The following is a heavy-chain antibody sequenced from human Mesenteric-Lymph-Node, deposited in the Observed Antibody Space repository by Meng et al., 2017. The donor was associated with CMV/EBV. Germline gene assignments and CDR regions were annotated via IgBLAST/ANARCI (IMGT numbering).Heavy chain of an antibody. J-gene: IGHJ6*02. CDR3: AKALFWDYYYGMDV. CDR2: IRYDGSNK. D-gene: IGHD3-16*01. Sequence: GESLKISCAASGFTFSSYGMHWVRQAPGKGLEWVAFIRYDGSNKYYADSVKGRFTISRDNSKNTLYLQMNSLRAEDTAVYYCAKALFWDYYYGMDVWGQGTTVTVSS. CDR1: GFTFSSYG. V-gene: IGHV3-30*02.